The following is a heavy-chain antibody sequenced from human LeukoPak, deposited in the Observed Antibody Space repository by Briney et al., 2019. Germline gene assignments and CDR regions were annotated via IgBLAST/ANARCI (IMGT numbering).Heavy chain of an antibody. CDR2: IYYSGST. CDR3: AREGYSSGWFFDY. CDR1: VGSISSYY. D-gene: IGHD6-19*01. J-gene: IGHJ4*02. V-gene: IGHV4-59*01. Sequence: PSETLSLTCTVSVGSISSYYWSWIRQPPGKGLEGIGYIYYSGSTNYNPSLKSRVTISVDTSKNQFSLKLSSVTAADTAVYYCAREGYSSGWFFDYWGQGTLVTVSS.